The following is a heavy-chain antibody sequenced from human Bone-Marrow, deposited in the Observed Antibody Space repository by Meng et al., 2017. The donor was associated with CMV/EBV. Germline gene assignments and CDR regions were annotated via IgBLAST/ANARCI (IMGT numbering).Heavy chain of an antibody. J-gene: IGHJ6*02. V-gene: IGHV1-2*02. CDR2: INPNSGGT. CDR3: ARRIGGSFHYGMDV. CDR1: GYTFTSYG. Sequence: ASVKVSCKASGYTFTSYGISWVRQAPGQGLEWMGWINPNSGGTNYAQKFQGRVTMTRDTSISTAYMELSSLRSDDTAVYYCARRIGGSFHYGMDVWGQGTTVTVSS. D-gene: IGHD1-26*01.